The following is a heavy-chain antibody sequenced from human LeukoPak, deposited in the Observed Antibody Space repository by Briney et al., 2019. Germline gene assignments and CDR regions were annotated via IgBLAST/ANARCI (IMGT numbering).Heavy chain of an antibody. CDR3: ARVRGGYYSDY. Sequence: GGSLRLSCAPSGFIFSNYWMLWVRQAPGKGLVWVSRINSDGSSTSYADSAKGRFTISRDNAKNTLYLQMNSLRAEDTAVYYCARVRGGYYSDYWGQGTLVTVSS. J-gene: IGHJ4*02. D-gene: IGHD3-16*01. CDR2: INSDGSST. CDR1: GFIFSNYW. V-gene: IGHV3-74*01.